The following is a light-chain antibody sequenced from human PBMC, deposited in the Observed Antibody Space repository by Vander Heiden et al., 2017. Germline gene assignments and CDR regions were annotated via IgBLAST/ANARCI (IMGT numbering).Light chain of an antibody. Sequence: QPVLTQPPSGSGAPGQRVTISCTRSSSNLGAGYDVHGYQQLPGTAPKLLIYGNSNRPSGVPDRFSGSKSGTSASLAITGLQAEDEADYYCQSYDSSLSGVFGGGTKLTVL. V-gene: IGLV1-40*01. CDR1: SSNLGAGYD. CDR2: GNS. CDR3: QSYDSSLSGV. J-gene: IGLJ3*02.